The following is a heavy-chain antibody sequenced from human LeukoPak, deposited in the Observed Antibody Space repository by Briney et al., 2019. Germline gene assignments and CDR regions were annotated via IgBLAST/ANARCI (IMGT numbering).Heavy chain of an antibody. D-gene: IGHD2-2*01. V-gene: IGHV1-69*13. Sequence: SVKVSCKASGGTFSSYAISWVRQAPGQGLEWMGGIIPIFGTANYAQKFQGRVTITADESTNTAYMELSSLRSEDTAVYYCARVAQMPRLFDYWGQGTLVTVSS. CDR2: IIPIFGTA. J-gene: IGHJ4*02. CDR1: GGTFSSYA. CDR3: ARVAQMPRLFDY.